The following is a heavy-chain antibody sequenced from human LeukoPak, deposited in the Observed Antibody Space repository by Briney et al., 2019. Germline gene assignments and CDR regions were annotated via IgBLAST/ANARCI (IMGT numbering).Heavy chain of an antibody. D-gene: IGHD2-15*01. V-gene: IGHV5-51*01. Sequence: GESLKISCKGSGYSFTSYWIGWVRQMPGKGLEWMGIIYLTDSDTRYSPSFQGQVTISADKSISTAYLQWSSLKASDTAMYYCARRYCSGGSCYYFDIWGQGTLVTVSS. J-gene: IGHJ4*02. CDR2: IYLTDSDT. CDR3: ARRYCSGGSCYYFDI. CDR1: GYSFTSYW.